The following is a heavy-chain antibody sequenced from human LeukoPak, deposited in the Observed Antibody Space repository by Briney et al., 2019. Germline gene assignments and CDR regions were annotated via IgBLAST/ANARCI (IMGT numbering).Heavy chain of an antibody. D-gene: IGHD6-19*01. CDR3: ARDASGSGWTSWFDP. V-gene: IGHV3-30*04. CDR2: ISYDGSNK. J-gene: IGHJ5*02. Sequence: GRSLRLSCAASGYTFSSYAMHWVRQAPGKGLEWVAVISYDGSNKYYADSVKGRFTISRDNSKNTLYLQTNSLRAEDTAVYYCARDASGSGWTSWFDPWGQGTLVTVSS. CDR1: GYTFSSYA.